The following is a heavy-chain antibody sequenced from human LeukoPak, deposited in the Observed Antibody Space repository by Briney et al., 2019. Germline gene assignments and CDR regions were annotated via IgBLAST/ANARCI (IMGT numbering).Heavy chain of an antibody. J-gene: IGHJ4*02. CDR2: ISSSSSYI. Sequence: GGSLRLSCAASGFTFSSYSMNWVRQAPGKGPEWVSSISSSSSYIYYADSVKGRFTISRDNAKNSLYLQMNSLRAEDTAVYYCARDPYYYDSSGYGNPDYWGQGTLVTVSS. D-gene: IGHD3-22*01. V-gene: IGHV3-21*01. CDR3: ARDPYYYDSSGYGNPDY. CDR1: GFTFSSYS.